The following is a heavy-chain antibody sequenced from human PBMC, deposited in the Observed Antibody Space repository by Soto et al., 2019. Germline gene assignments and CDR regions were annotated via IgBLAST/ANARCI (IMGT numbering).Heavy chain of an antibody. CDR3: ARDRTYYDILTVYFTTPNSRYGMDV. J-gene: IGHJ6*02. CDR1: GGSISSGGYY. Sequence: SLTCTVSGGSISSGGYYWSWIRQHPGKGLEWIGYIYYSGSTYYNPSLKSRVTISVDTSKNQFSLKLSSVTAADTAVYYCARDRTYYDILTVYFTTPNSRYGMDVSGQRTTVT. D-gene: IGHD3-9*01. CDR2: IYYSGST. V-gene: IGHV4-31*03.